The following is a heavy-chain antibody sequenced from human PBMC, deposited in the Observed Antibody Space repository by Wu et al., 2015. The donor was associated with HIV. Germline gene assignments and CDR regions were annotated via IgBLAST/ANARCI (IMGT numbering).Heavy chain of an antibody. CDR3: ARVRSWQQLVRREYYFDY. CDR2: ISAYNGNT. D-gene: IGHD6-13*01. J-gene: IGHJ4*02. V-gene: IGHV1-18*04. Sequence: QVQLVQSGAEVKKPGASVKVSCKASGYTFIGYFMHWLRQAPGQGLEWMGWISAYNGNTNYAQKLQGRVTMTTDTSTSTAYMELRSLRSDDTAVYYCARVRSWQQLVRREYYFDYWGQGTLVTVSS. CDR1: GYTFIGYF.